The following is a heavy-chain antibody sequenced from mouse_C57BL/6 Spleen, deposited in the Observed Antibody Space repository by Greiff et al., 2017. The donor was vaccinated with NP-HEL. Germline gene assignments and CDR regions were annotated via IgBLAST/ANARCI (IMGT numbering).Heavy chain of an antibody. J-gene: IGHJ4*01. D-gene: IGHD2-1*01. Sequence: QVHVKQPGAELVKPGASVKVSCKASGYTFTSYWMHWVKQRPGQGLEWIGRIHPSDSDTNYNQKFKGKATLTVDKSSSTAYMQLSSLTSEDSAVYYCAIVSYGNYAMDYWGQGTSVTVSS. CDR2: IHPSDSDT. CDR3: AIVSYGNYAMDY. V-gene: IGHV1-74*01. CDR1: GYTFTSYW.